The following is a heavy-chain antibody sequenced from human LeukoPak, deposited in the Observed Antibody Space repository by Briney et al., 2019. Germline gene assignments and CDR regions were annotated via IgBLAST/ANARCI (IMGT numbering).Heavy chain of an antibody. V-gene: IGHV4-39*01. CDR2: IYYSGST. Sequence: PSETLSLTCTVSGGSISSSSYYWGWIRQPPGKGLEWIGSIYYSGSTYYNPSLKSRVTISVDTSKNQFSLKLSSVTAADTAVYYCARHATVTTKYYHYYMDVWGKGTTVTVSS. J-gene: IGHJ6*03. CDR1: GGSISSSSYY. CDR3: ARHATVTTKYYHYYMDV. D-gene: IGHD4-17*01.